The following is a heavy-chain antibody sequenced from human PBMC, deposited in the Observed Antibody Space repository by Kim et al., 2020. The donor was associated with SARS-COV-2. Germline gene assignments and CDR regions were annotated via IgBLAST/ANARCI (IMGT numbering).Heavy chain of an antibody. J-gene: IGHJ4*02. CDR2: INHSGST. CDR1: GGSFSGYY. Sequence: SDTLSLTCAVYGGSFSGYYWSWIRQPPGKGLEWIGEINHSGSTNYNPSLKSRVTISVDTSKNQFSLKLSSVTAADTAVYYCARGGLWYYYGSGSYYQNRSPGDYWGQGTLVTVSS. V-gene: IGHV4-34*01. D-gene: IGHD3-10*01. CDR3: ARGGLWYYYGSGSYYQNRSPGDY.